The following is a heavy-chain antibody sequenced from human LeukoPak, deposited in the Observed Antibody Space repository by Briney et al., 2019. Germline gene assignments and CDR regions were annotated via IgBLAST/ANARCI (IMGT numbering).Heavy chain of an antibody. V-gene: IGHV3-21*06. J-gene: IGHJ4*01. CDR1: GFTFSSYS. CDR3: ATETNGRHYDY. CDR2: IGPTGSDR. Sequence: GGSLRLSCAASGFTFSSYSMNWVRQAPGKGLEWVASIGPTGSDRYHADSIKGRFTISRDNANNFLYLQMNSLRAEDTAVYYCATETNGRHYDYWGQEPCSPSPQ. D-gene: IGHD1-14*01.